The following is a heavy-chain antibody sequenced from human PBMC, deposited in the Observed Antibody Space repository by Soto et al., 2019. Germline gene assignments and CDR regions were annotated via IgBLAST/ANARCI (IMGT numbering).Heavy chain of an antibody. J-gene: IGHJ4*02. CDR1: GFTFNTYA. Sequence: GGSLRLSCAASGFTFNTYARSWVRQAPGKGLVWVSAISGSGDRTHYADSVKGRFTISRDNTNNTLFLQMSSLGAEDTAIYYCAKVISGWFGEHFACWGQGTLVTVSS. CDR3: AKVISGWFGEHFAC. V-gene: IGHV3-23*01. CDR2: ISGSGDRT. D-gene: IGHD3-10*01.